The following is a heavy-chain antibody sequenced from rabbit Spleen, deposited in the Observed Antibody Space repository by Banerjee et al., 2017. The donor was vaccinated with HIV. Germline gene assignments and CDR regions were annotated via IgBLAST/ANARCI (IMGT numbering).Heavy chain of an antibody. V-gene: IGHV1S40*01. D-gene: IGHD8-1*01. CDR2: IDAGSSGFT. CDR3: ARDTASSFSSYGMDL. CDR1: GFSFSSSYW. J-gene: IGHJ6*01. Sequence: QSLEESGGDLVKPGASLTLTCTASGFSFSSSYWICWVRQAPGKGLELIACIDAGSSGFTYFATWAKGRFTISKTSSTTVTLQMTRLTAADTATYFCARDTASSFSSYGMDLWGQGTLVTVS.